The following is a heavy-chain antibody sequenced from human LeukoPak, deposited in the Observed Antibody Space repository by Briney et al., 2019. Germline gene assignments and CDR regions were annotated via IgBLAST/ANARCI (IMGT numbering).Heavy chain of an antibody. Sequence: ASVKVSCKVSGYTLTELSMHWVRQAPGKGLEWMGGFDPEDGETIYAQKFQGRVTMTEDTSTDTAYMELSSLRSEDTAVYYCATVVDVVLAALSNGWFDPWGQGTLVTVSS. CDR2: FDPEDGET. D-gene: IGHD2-2*01. J-gene: IGHJ5*02. CDR3: ATVVDVVLAALSNGWFDP. V-gene: IGHV1-24*01. CDR1: GYTLTELS.